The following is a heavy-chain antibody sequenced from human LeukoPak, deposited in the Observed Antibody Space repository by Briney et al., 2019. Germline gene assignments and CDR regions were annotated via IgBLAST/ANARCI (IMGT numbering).Heavy chain of an antibody. CDR2: ISPDGNYI. CDR1: GFTFSTFA. J-gene: IGHJ4*02. V-gene: IGHV3-23*01. CDR3: VSQRDHRVAVAGSFDN. D-gene: IGHD6-19*01. Sequence: GGPRGLSCAASGFTFSTFAMSWFRQTPGTGLPWLSAISPDGNYIYYADSVKGRFTTSRDNSKNTLYLQMTSLRVEDTAVYFCVSQRDHRVAVAGSFDNWGQGTLISVSP.